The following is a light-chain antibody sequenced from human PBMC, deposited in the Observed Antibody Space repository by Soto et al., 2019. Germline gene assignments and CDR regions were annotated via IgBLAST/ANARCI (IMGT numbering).Light chain of an antibody. CDR2: GAS. CDR1: ESVSTNY. Sequence: VLTQSPGTLSLSPGERATLSCRASESVSTNYLAWYQQTPGQAPRLLISGASSRATGIPDRFSGSGSGADFTLTINRLEPEDFAVYYCQQYGSVPLTFGGGTKVEIK. J-gene: IGKJ4*01. CDR3: QQYGSVPLT. V-gene: IGKV3-20*01.